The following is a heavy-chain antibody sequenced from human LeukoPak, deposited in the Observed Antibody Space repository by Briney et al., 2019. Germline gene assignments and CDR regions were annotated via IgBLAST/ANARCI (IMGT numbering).Heavy chain of an antibody. V-gene: IGHV3-21*01. CDR3: ARDSAARGRYSVAGPFDF. CDR2: MSSSAKYI. CDR1: GFTFSSYS. D-gene: IGHD6-19*01. Sequence: GGSLRLSCAASGFTFSSYSMNWVRQAPGKGLEWVSYMSSSAKYIFYADSVKCRFTISRDDANNSVYLQMNSLRAEDTAVYYCARDSAARGRYSVAGPFDFWGQGSLVTVSS. J-gene: IGHJ4*02.